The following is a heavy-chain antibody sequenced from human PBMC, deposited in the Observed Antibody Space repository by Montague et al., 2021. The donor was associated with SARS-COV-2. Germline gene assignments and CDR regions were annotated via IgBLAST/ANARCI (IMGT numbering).Heavy chain of an antibody. J-gene: IGHJ6*03. CDR2: IHHGGST. V-gene: IGHV4-34*01. Sequence: SQSLSLMCAVHGGSFSTYSWNWIRQPPGKGLEWIGEIHHGGSTNYSPSLKSRVTISADTSKNQFSLKLTSVAAADTAVYYCARLGDGVVPSPILGVGPYYSYYYMDVWGKGTTVTVSS. CDR3: ARLGDGVVPSPILGVGPYYSYYYMDV. CDR1: GGSFSTYS. D-gene: IGHD3-10*01.